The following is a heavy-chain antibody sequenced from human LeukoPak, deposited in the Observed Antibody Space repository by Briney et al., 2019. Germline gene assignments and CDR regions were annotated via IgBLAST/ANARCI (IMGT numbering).Heavy chain of an antibody. Sequence: PSETLSLTCTVSGGSIGTYYWSWIRQPPGKGLEWIGYVYYSGSTNYNPSLKSRVTISVDSSKTQVSLKLSSVTAADTAVYYCARGNDYWGQGTLVTVSS. CDR2: VYYSGST. CDR3: ARGNDY. V-gene: IGHV4-59*08. CDR1: GGSIGTYY. J-gene: IGHJ4*02.